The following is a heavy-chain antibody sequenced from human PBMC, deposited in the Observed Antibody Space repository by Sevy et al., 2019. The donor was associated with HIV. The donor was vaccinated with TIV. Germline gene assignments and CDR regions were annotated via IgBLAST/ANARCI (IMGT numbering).Heavy chain of an antibody. CDR3: ARGGWDSVVVPAAFDI. Sequence: GGSLRLSCAASGFTFSGYTLHWVRQAPGKGLEWVAVISFDGSNKYYVDSVKGRFTISRDNSKNTLYLQMNSLRPEDTAVYYCARGGWDSVVVPAAFDIWGQGTMVTVSS. V-gene: IGHV3-30-3*01. J-gene: IGHJ3*02. D-gene: IGHD2-2*01. CDR1: GFTFSGYT. CDR2: ISFDGSNK.